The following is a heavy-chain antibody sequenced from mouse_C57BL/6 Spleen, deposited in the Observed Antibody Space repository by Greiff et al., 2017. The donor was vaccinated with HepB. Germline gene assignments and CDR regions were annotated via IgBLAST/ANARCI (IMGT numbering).Heavy chain of an antibody. J-gene: IGHJ2*01. V-gene: IGHV5-17*01. Sequence: DVKLVESGGGLVKPGGSLKLSCAASGFTFSDYGMHWVRQAPEKGLEWVAYISSGSSTIYYADTVKGRFTISRDNAKNTLFLQMTSLRSEDTAMYYCARSNYKGDFDYWGQGTTLTVSS. D-gene: IGHD2-5*01. CDR3: ARSNYKGDFDY. CDR1: GFTFSDYG. CDR2: ISSGSSTI.